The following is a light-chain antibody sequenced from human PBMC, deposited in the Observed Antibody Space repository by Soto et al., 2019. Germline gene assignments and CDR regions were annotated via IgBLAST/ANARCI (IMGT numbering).Light chain of an antibody. CDR2: DNA. V-gene: IGLV1-40*01. CDR3: QSYDSSLSAVV. J-gene: IGLJ3*02. Sequence: QSVLTQPPSVSGAPGQRVTISCTGSISNIAAGYDVHWYQQLPETAPKLLIYDNANRPSGVPDRFSGSTSGTSASLAITGLQAEDEADYCCQSYDSSLSAVVFGGGTKVTVL. CDR1: ISNIAAGYD.